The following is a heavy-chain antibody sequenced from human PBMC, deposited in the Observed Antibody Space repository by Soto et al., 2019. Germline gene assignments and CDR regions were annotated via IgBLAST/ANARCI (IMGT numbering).Heavy chain of an antibody. J-gene: IGHJ6*02. Sequence: QVQLVQSGAEVKKPGSSVKVSCKASGGTFSSYAISWVRQAPGQGPEWMGGIIPIFGKANYAQNFQDRVTITADESTNTAYMELSSLRSEDTAVYYCAREYNWNSIYYGMDVWGQGTTVTVSS. CDR1: GGTFSSYA. CDR2: IIPIFGKA. CDR3: AREYNWNSIYYGMDV. V-gene: IGHV1-69*01. D-gene: IGHD1-7*01.